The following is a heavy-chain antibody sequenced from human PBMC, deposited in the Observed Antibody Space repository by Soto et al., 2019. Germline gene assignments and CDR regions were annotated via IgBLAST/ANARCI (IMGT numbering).Heavy chain of an antibody. CDR3: ARQWLESAFDY. V-gene: IGHV3-30-3*01. D-gene: IGHD6-19*01. CDR1: GFTFSSYA. J-gene: IGHJ4*02. CDR2: ISYDGSNK. Sequence: QVQLVESGGGVVQPGRSLRLSCAASGFTFSSYATQWVRQAPGKGLEWVAVISYDGSNKYYVDSVKGRFTISRDNSKNTLYLQLTGLRAEDTAVYYCARQWLESAFDYWGQGTLVTFSS.